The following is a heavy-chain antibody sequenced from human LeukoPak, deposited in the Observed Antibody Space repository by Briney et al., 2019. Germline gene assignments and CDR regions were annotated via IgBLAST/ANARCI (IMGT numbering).Heavy chain of an antibody. J-gene: IGHJ4*02. CDR1: GFTFSSYA. CDR2: INPDGNKK. D-gene: IGHD5-18*01. Sequence: GGSLRLSCAASGFTFSSYAMSWVRQAPGKGLEWVASINPDGNKKYSADSVKGRFTISRDNAENSLYLQMNSQRVEDTAFYYCARDLAYSRLDYWGQGMLVTVSS. CDR3: ARDLAYSRLDY. V-gene: IGHV3-7*01.